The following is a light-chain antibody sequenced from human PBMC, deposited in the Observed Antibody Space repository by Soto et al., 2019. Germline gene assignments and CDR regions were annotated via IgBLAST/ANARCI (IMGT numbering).Light chain of an antibody. V-gene: IGKV1-5*01. CDR1: EIITNR. CDR3: QQYNTYLS. J-gene: IGKJ1*01. CDR2: HAS. Sequence: DIQMTQSPSTLSASVGDRVTITCRASEIITNRLAWYQQKPGRAPTLLIYHASTLESGVPSRFSGSGSGTEFTLTISSLQPDDVATYYCQQYNTYLSFGQGTKVDIK.